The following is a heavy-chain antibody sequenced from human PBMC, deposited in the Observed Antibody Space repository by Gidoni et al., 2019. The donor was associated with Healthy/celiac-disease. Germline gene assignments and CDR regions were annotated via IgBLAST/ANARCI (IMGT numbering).Heavy chain of an antibody. J-gene: IGHJ4*02. D-gene: IGHD3-22*01. Sequence: QLQLQESGPGLVKPSETLSLTCTVSVGPISSRRYYWGWIRHPPGKGLEWIGSIYYSGSNYYNPSLKSRVTISVDTSKNQFSLKLSSVTAADTAVYYCARLRSSSGLYFDYWGQGTLVTVSS. CDR2: IYYSGSN. CDR3: ARLRSSSGLYFDY. CDR1: VGPISSRRYY. V-gene: IGHV4-39*01.